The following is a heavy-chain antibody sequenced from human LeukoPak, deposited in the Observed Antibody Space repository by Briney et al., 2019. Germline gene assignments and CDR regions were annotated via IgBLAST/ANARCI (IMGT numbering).Heavy chain of an antibody. J-gene: IGHJ4*02. CDR3: ARLEGPVVFGVALYDY. CDR2: IYPGDSDT. Sequence: GESLKISCKGSGYSFTSYWIGWVRQMPGKGLEWMGIIYPGDSDTRYSPSFQGQVTISADKSISTAYLQWSSLKASDTAMYYCARLEGPVVFGVALYDYWGQGTLVTVSS. CDR1: GYSFTSYW. D-gene: IGHD3-3*01. V-gene: IGHV5-51*01.